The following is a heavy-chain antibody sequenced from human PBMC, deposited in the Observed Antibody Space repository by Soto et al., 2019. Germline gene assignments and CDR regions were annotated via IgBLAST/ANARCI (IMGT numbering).Heavy chain of an antibody. V-gene: IGHV4-39*01. J-gene: IGHJ6*02. CDR2: IYYSGST. CDR3: ARRKVLYSNYYYGMDV. Sequence: SETLSLTCTVSGGSISSSSYYCGWIRQPPGKGLEWIGSIYYSGSTYYNPSLKSRVTISVDTSKNQFSLKLSSVTAADTAVYYCARRKVLYSNYYYGMDVWGQGTTVTVSS. D-gene: IGHD4-4*01. CDR1: GGSISSSSYY.